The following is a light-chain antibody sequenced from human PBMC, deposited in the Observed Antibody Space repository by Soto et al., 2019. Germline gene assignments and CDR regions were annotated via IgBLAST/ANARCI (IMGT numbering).Light chain of an antibody. J-gene: IGLJ1*01. CDR2: GNT. Sequence: QSVLAQPPSVSGAPGQSITISCTGSSTTIRAGYGVHWYHQRPGTAPKLLIVGNTIRPSGVPNRCSASTPGTSASLAITGLQAEDEGDYYCQSYDSTLSARYVFGTGT. CDR3: QSYDSTLSARYV. V-gene: IGLV1-40*01. CDR1: STTIRAGYG.